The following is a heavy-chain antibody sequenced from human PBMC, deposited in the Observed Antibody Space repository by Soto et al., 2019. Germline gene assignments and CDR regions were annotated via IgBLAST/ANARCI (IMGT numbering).Heavy chain of an antibody. Sequence: QVQIQQWGAGLLKPSETLSLTCAVYGGSFSGYYWSWIRQPPGKGLEWIGEINHSGNTNYNPSLKTRVTISVDTSNYQLYLELSSVTAADTAVYYCARYGSGWYIFFDYWGQGTLVTVSS. CDR2: INHSGNT. J-gene: IGHJ4*02. V-gene: IGHV4-34*02. CDR1: GGSFSGYY. CDR3: ARYGSGWYIFFDY. D-gene: IGHD6-19*01.